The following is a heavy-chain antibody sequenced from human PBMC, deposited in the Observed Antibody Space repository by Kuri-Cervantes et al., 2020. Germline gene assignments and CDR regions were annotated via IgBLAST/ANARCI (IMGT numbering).Heavy chain of an antibody. CDR1: GFTFSSYS. D-gene: IGHD3-10*01. CDR2: ISSSSSYI. Sequence: GESLKISCAASGFTFSSYSMNWVRQAPGKGLEWVSSISSSSSYIYYADSVKGRFTISRDNSKNTLYLQMNSLRAGDTAVYYCARGRRFVGGPGDYWGQGTLVTVSS. CDR3: ARGRRFVGGPGDY. V-gene: IGHV3-21*01. J-gene: IGHJ4*02.